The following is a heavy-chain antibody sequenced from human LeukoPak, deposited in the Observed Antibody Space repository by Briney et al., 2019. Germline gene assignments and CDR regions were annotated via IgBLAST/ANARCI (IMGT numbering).Heavy chain of an antibody. CDR3: ANEEVPNDY. CDR2: ISSSGSTI. CDR1: GFTFSSYE. V-gene: IGHV3-48*03. J-gene: IGHJ4*02. Sequence: GGSLRLSCAASGFTFSSYEMNWVRQAPGKGLEWVSYISSSGSTIYYADSVQGRFIISRDNSKNTVYLQMNSLRVEDTAVYYCANEEVPNDYWGQGTLVTVSS. D-gene: IGHD4/OR15-4a*01.